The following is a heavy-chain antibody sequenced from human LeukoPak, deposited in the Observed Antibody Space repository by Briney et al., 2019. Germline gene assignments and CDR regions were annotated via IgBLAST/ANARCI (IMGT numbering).Heavy chain of an antibody. D-gene: IGHD3-10*01. CDR1: GGTFSSYA. J-gene: IGHJ4*02. V-gene: IGHV1-69*06. CDR2: IIPIFGTA. CDR3: ARVLLGGSGSTVDY. Sequence: ASVKVSCKASGGTFSSYAISWVRQAPGQGLEWMGGIIPIFGTANYAQKFQGRVTITADKSTSTAYMELSSLRSEDTAVYYCARVLLGGSGSTVDYWGQGTLVTVSS.